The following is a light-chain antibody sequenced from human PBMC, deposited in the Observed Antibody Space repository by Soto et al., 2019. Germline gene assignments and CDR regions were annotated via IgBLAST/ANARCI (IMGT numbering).Light chain of an antibody. CDR3: QQYNKWPLS. V-gene: IGKV3D-15*01. CDR1: QSVSSN. Sequence: EIVMTQSPATLSVSPGERATLSCRASQSVSSNLAWYQQKPGQAPRLLIYVASTRATGIPARFSGSGSGTEFTLTISSLQSEDFAVYYCQQYNKWPLSFGGGTQVEIK. J-gene: IGKJ4*01. CDR2: VAS.